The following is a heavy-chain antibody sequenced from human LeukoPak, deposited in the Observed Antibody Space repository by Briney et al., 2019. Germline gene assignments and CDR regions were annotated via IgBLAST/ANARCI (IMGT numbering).Heavy chain of an antibody. D-gene: IGHD3-3*01. J-gene: IGHJ3*02. CDR2: ISSSSSTI. CDR3: ARAGELLRFLEWLPTVPAFDI. CDR1: GFTFSSYS. Sequence: GGSLRLSCAPSGFTFSSYSMNWVRQAPGKGLEWVSYISSSSSTIYYADSVKGRFTISRDNSKNTLYLQMNSLRAEDTAVYYCARAGELLRFLEWLPTVPAFDIWGQGTMVTVSS. V-gene: IGHV3-48*01.